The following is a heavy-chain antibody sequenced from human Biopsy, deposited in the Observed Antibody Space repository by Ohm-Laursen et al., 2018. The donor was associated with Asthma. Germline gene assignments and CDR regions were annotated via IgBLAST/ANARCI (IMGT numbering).Heavy chain of an antibody. D-gene: IGHD6-13*01. CDR3: VKDIRLQLWGFDS. V-gene: IGHV3-9*01. CDR2: VGWNSGSI. J-gene: IGHJ4*02. CDR1: GFTHHDYA. Sequence: SLRLSLVASGFTHHDYAMHWVRPAPGKGLEWVSGVGWNSGSIDYADSAKARFTISRDNAKNALYLQMNSLRGADTALYYCVKDIRLQLWGFDSWGQGTLVTVSS.